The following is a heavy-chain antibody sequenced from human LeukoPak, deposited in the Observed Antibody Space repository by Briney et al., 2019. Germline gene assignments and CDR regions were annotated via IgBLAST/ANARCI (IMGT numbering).Heavy chain of an antibody. V-gene: IGHV3-48*01. CDR2: ISSSSTI. CDR1: GFTFSSYP. CDR3: ARGIRPDY. J-gene: IGHJ4*02. Sequence: GGSLRLSCAASGFTFSSYPMTWVRQAPGKGLEWVSYISSSSTIYYTDSVQGRFTISRDNAENSLYLQMKGLRAEDTAVYYCARGIRPDYWGQGTLVTVSS.